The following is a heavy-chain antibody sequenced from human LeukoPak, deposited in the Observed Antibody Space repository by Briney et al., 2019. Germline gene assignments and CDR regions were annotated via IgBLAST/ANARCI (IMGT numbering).Heavy chain of an antibody. V-gene: IGHV3-48*03. Sequence: GGSLRLSCAASGFTFSSYEMNWVRQAPGKGLEWVSYVSSSGSTIYYADSVKGRFTISRDNAKNSLYLQMNSLRAEDTAVYYCARERAVVRYFDYWGQGTLVTVSS. J-gene: IGHJ4*02. CDR1: GFTFSSYE. D-gene: IGHD4-23*01. CDR2: VSSSGSTI. CDR3: ARERAVVRYFDY.